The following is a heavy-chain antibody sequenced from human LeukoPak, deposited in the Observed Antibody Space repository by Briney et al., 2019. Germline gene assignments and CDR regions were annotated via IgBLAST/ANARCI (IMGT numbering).Heavy chain of an antibody. CDR3: ARRAVAGNFDY. V-gene: IGHV3-11*04. CDR2: ISNSGSTI. Sequence: GGSLRLSCAVSGFTFSDYYMSWIRQAPGKGLEWVSYISNSGSTIYHADSVKGRFTISRDNAKNSLYLQVNTLGAEDTAVYYCARRAVAGNFDYWGQGTLVTVSS. D-gene: IGHD6-19*01. CDR1: GFTFSDYY. J-gene: IGHJ4*02.